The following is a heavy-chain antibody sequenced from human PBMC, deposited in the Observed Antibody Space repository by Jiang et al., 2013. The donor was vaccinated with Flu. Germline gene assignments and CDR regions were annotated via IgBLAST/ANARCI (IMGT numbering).Heavy chain of an antibody. CDR3: ARVPSGVSSAQSPMGAFDI. Sequence: GPGLVKPSGTLSLTCAVSGGSISSSNWWSWVRQPPGKGLEWIGEIYHSGSTNYNPSLKSRVTISVDKSKNQFSLKLSSVTAADTAVYYCARVPSGVSSAQSPMGAFDIWGQGTMVTVSS. D-gene: IGHD6-25*01. CDR2: IYHSGST. CDR1: GGSISSSNW. J-gene: IGHJ3*02. V-gene: IGHV4-4*02.